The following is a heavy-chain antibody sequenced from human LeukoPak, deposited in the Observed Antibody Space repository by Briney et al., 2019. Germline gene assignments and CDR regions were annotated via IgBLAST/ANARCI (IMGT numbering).Heavy chain of an antibody. CDR1: SVSFSGYY. CDR2: INHSGSA. J-gene: IGHJ6*02. D-gene: IGHD6-13*01. Sequence: SETLSLTCAVNSVSFSGYYWTWIRQPPGKGLEWIGEINHSGSANYNPSLKGRVTISVDTSKHQISLNLSSVTAADTAVYYCATDIAAAGSHYYYYGMDVWGQGTTVTVSS. CDR3: ATDIAAAGSHYYYYGMDV. V-gene: IGHV4-34*01.